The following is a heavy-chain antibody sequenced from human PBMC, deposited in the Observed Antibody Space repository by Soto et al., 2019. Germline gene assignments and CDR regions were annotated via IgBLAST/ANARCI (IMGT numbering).Heavy chain of an antibody. CDR2: IDTAGDT. D-gene: IGHD6-6*01. J-gene: IGHJ6*02. CDR3: AREVKLESSSWSGGMTA. V-gene: IGHV3-13*01. CDR1: VFTFSSYY. Sequence: WWSLRLSCSASVFTFSSYYMNWVRQAPGKGLEWVSAIDTAGDTYYPGSVKGRFTISREDAKNTLYLQMNSLRAGDTAVYYCAREVKLESSSWSGGMTAWAQGPTSPSP.